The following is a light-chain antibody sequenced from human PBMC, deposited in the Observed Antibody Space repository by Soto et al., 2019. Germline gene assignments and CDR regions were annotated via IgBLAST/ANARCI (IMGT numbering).Light chain of an antibody. CDR3: SSYTSSSTPGV. J-gene: IGLJ1*01. Sequence: ALTQPASVSGSPGQSITISCTGTSSDVGGYNYVSWYQQHPGKAPKLMIYEVSNRPSGVSNRFSGSKSGNTASLTISGLQAEDEADYYCSSYTSSSTPGVFGTGTKVTVL. CDR2: EVS. CDR1: SSDVGGYNY. V-gene: IGLV2-14*01.